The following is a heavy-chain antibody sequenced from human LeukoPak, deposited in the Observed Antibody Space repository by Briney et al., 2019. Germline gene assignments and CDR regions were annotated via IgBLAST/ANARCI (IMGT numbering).Heavy chain of an antibody. J-gene: IGHJ4*02. Sequence: SVKVSCKASGYTFRDFGISWVRQAPGQGLEWMGGIIPIFGTANYAQKFQGRVTITADESTSTAYMELSSLRSEDTAVYYCARVLPGGSQFDYWGQGTLVTVSS. D-gene: IGHD3-10*01. CDR3: ARVLPGGSQFDY. CDR1: GYTFRDFG. CDR2: IIPIFGTA. V-gene: IGHV1-69*13.